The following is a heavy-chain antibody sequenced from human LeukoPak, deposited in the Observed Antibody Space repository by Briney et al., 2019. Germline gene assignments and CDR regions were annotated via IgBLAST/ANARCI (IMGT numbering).Heavy chain of an antibody. CDR3: ARSGFNWFDP. V-gene: IGHV3-23*01. CDR2: ISNSGSST. CDR1: GFTFSSYA. J-gene: IGHJ5*02. Sequence: GGSLRLSCAASGFTFSSYAMSWVRQAPGKGLEWVSTISNSGSSTYYADSVEGRFTISRDNSKNTLYLQMDSLRVDDTAVYYCARSGFNWFDPWGQGTLVTVSS.